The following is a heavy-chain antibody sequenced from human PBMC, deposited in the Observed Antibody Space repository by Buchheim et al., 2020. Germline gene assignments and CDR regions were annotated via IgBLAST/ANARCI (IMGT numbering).Heavy chain of an antibody. CDR2: ISYDGSNK. Sequence: QVQLVESGGGVVQPGRSLRLSCAASGFTFSSYAMHWVRQAPGKGLEWVAVISYDGSNKYYADSVKGRFTISRDNSKNTLYLQMNSLRAEDTAVYYCARVGGGIRVVMSRYGMDVWGPGTT. V-gene: IGHV3-30-3*01. J-gene: IGHJ6*02. CDR3: ARVGGGIRVVMSRYGMDV. D-gene: IGHD3-3*01. CDR1: GFTFSSYA.